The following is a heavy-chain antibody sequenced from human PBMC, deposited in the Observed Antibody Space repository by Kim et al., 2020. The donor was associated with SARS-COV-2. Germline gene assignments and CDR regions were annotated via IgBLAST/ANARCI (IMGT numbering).Heavy chain of an antibody. J-gene: IGHJ4*02. V-gene: IGHV3-13*01. D-gene: IGHD5-12*01. Sequence: TYYAGSVKGRHTISKESANNSLYLQIHSLRAGDTAVYYCARAGDGYNLDYWGQGTLVTVSS. CDR3: ARAGDGYNLDY. CDR2: T.